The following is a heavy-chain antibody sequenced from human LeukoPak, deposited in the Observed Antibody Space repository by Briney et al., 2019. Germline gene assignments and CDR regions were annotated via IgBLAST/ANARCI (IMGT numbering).Heavy chain of an antibody. CDR2: IKQDGSEK. CDR3: ARDQGYTVFDY. V-gene: IGHV3-7*01. CDR1: GFTFSSYS. J-gene: IGHJ4*02. Sequence: PGGSLRLSCVVSGFTFSSYSMNWVRQAPGKGLEWVANIKQDGSEKYYVDSVKGRFTISKDNAKNSLYLQMNSLRAEDTAVYYCARDQGYTVFDYWGQGTLVTVSS. D-gene: IGHD1-1*01.